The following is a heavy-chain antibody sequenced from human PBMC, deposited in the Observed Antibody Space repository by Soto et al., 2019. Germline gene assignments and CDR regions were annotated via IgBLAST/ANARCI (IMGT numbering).Heavy chain of an antibody. CDR3: AHGGVVRYCSSTSRLTVFDY. CDR1: GFSLSTSGVG. V-gene: IGHV2-5*01. J-gene: IGHJ4*02. Sequence: QITLKESGPTLVKPTQPLTLTCTFSGFSLSTSGVGVGWIRQPPGKALEWLALLYWNDDERYSPSLNSRLTITKDTSTNQVVLKMTNMGPVDTATYYSAHGGVVRYCSSTSRLTVFDYRGQGTLVTVSS. CDR2: LYWNDDE. D-gene: IGHD2-2*01.